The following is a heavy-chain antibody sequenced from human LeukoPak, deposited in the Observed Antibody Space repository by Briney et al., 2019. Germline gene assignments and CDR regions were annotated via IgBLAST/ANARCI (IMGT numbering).Heavy chain of an antibody. CDR2: MNPNSGNT. D-gene: IGHD6-19*01. V-gene: IGHV1-8*01. CDR3: ARGLTVAGVYYYYYYYMDV. CDR1: GYTFTGYD. Sequence: ASVKVSCKASGYTFTGYDINWVRQATGQGLEWMGWMNPNSGNTGYAQKFQGRVTMTRNTSISTAYMELSSLRSEDTAVYYCARGLTVAGVYYYYYYYMDVWGKGTTVTVSS. J-gene: IGHJ6*03.